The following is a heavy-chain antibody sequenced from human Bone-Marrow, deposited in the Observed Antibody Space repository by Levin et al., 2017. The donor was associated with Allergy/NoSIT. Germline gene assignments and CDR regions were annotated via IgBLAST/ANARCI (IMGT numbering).Heavy chain of an antibody. D-gene: IGHD4-17*01. J-gene: IGHJ4*02. CDR1: GFTVSSNY. CDR2: IYSGGST. Sequence: GGSLRLSCAASGFTVSSNYMSWVRQAPGKGLEWVSVIYSGGSTYYADSVKGRFTISRDNSKNTLYLQMNSLRAEDTAVYYCARGGQYGDPPANFDYWGQGTLVTVSS. CDR3: ARGGQYGDPPANFDY. V-gene: IGHV3-53*01.